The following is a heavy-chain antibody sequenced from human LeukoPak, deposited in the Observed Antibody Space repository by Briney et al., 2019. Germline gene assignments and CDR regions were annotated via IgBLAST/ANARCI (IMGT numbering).Heavy chain of an antibody. D-gene: IGHD1-1*01. CDR2: IKQDGSEK. J-gene: IGHJ4*02. CDR3: VERISDY. Sequence: GGSLRLSCAASGFTFSNYWMSWVRQAPGKGLEWVANIKQDGSEKYYVDFVKGRFTISRDNAKNSLYLQMNSLRAEDTAVYYCVERISDYWGQGTLVTVSS. CDR1: GFTFSNYW. V-gene: IGHV3-7*01.